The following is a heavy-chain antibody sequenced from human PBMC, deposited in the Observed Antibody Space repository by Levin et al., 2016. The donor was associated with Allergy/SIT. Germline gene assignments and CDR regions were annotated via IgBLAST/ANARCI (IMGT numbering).Heavy chain of an antibody. CDR2: IYYSGST. V-gene: IGHV4-39*01. Sequence: WIRQPPGKGLEWIGSIYYSGSTYYNPSLKSRVTISVDTSKNQFSLKLSSVTAADTAVYYCAREALYYGDYGWGQGTLVTVSS. J-gene: IGHJ4*02. D-gene: IGHD4-17*01. CDR3: AREALYYGDYG.